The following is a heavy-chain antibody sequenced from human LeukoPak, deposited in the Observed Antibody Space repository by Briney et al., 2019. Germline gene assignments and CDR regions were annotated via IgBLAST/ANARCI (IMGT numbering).Heavy chain of an antibody. CDR1: GFTFSSYE. Sequence: GGSLRLSCAASGFTFSSYEMNWDRQAPGKGLEWVSYISSSGSTIYYADSVKGRFTISRDNAKNSLYLQMNSLRAEDTAVYYCAREYSSSGWYRRYFDYWGQGTLVTVSS. D-gene: IGHD6-19*01. CDR3: AREYSSSGWYRRYFDY. J-gene: IGHJ4*02. V-gene: IGHV3-48*03. CDR2: ISSSGSTI.